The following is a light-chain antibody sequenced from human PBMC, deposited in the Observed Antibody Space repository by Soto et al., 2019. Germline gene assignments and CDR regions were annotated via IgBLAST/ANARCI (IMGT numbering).Light chain of an antibody. CDR2: EVS. V-gene: IGLV2-14*01. Sequence: QSALTQPASVSGSPGQSITISCTGTSSDIGPYNYVSWYQHHPGKAPKLIISEVSNRASGVSDRFSGSKSGNTASLTISGLQAEDEADYYRSSYKNTFTFYVFGTGTKLTVL. J-gene: IGLJ1*01. CDR3: SSYKNTFTFYV. CDR1: SSDIGPYNY.